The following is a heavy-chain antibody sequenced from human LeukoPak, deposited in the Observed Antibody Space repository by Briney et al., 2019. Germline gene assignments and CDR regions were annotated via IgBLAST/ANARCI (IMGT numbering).Heavy chain of an antibody. CDR1: GFTFDDYG. V-gene: IGHV3-20*04. CDR3: ARSSASGWSLVRFDY. D-gene: IGHD6-19*01. Sequence: GGSLRLSCAASGFTFDDYGMIWVRQAPGKGLEWVSGINWNGDSTGYADSVKGRCTISRDNAKNSLYLQMNSLRAEDTALYYCARSSASGWSLVRFDYWGQGTLVTVSS. J-gene: IGHJ4*02. CDR2: INWNGDST.